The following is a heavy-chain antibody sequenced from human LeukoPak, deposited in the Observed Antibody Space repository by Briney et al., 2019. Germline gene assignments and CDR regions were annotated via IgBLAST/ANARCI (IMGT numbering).Heavy chain of an antibody. D-gene: IGHD3-16*01. CDR1: GFPVSDNY. CDR2: IYNGGTT. V-gene: IGHV3-66*01. Sequence: GGSLRLSCAASGFPVSDNYMTWVRQAPGKGLEWVSVIYNGGTTKYADSVKGRFIISRDNTRNMLYLQMNSLRVEDTAVYYCARWPTMGGRWGQGTLVTVSS. J-gene: IGHJ4*02. CDR3: ARWPTMGGR.